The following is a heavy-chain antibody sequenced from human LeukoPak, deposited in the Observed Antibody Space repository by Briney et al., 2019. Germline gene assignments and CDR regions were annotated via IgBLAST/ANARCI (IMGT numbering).Heavy chain of an antibody. CDR1: GGSFSGYY. J-gene: IGHJ5*02. CDR3: ARGRLGVVAPA. Sequence: SETLSLTCAVYGGSFSGYYWSWIRQPPGKGLEWIGEINHSGSTNYNPSLKSRVTISVDTSKNQFSLKLSSVTAADTAVYYCARGRLGVVAPAWGQGTLVTVSS. CDR2: INHSGST. V-gene: IGHV4-34*01. D-gene: IGHD2-2*01.